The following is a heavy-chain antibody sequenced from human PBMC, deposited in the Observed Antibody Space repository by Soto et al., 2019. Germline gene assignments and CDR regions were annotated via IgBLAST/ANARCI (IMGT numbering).Heavy chain of an antibody. D-gene: IGHD6-13*01. J-gene: IGHJ5*02. Sequence: ASVKVSCKASGYTFTSYGISWVRQAPGQGLEWMGWISAYNGNTNYAQKFQGRVTITADESTSTAYMELSSLRSEDTAVYYCAAYSSSWSGWFDPWGQGTLVTVSS. V-gene: IGHV1-18*01. CDR1: GYTFTSYG. CDR3: AAYSSSWSGWFDP. CDR2: ISAYNGNT.